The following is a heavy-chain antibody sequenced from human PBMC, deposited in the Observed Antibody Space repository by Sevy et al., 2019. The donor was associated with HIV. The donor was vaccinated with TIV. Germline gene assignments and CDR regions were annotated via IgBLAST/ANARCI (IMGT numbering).Heavy chain of an antibody. J-gene: IGHJ4*02. Sequence: SETLSLTCTVSGGSISSYYWSWIRQPPGKGLEWIGHIYYSGSTNYNPSLKSRVTISVDTSKNQFSLKLSSVTAADTAVYYCARALPRWFGGEFWFDYWGQGTLVTVSS. CDR1: GGSISSYY. CDR3: ARALPRWFGGEFWFDY. D-gene: IGHD3-10*01. CDR2: IYYSGST. V-gene: IGHV4-59*01.